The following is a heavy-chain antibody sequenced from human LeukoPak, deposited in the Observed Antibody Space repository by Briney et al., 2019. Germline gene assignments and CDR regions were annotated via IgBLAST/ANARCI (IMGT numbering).Heavy chain of an antibody. CDR3: ARDRGDRHDYGDYPAYYFDY. V-gene: IGHV3-74*01. J-gene: IGHJ4*02. Sequence: PGGSLRLSCAASGFTFSSYWMHWVRQAPGKGLVWVSRINSDGSSTSCADSVKGRFTISRDNAKNTLYLQMNSLRAEDTAVYYCARDRGDRHDYGDYPAYYFDYWGQGTLVTVSS. CDR1: GFTFSSYW. CDR2: INSDGSST. D-gene: IGHD4-17*01.